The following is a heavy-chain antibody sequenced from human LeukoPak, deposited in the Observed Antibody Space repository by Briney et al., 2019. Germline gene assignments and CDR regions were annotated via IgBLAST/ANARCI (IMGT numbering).Heavy chain of an antibody. D-gene: IGHD4-17*01. J-gene: IGHJ4*02. CDR1: GGSITNGGYY. CDR2: INHSGST. V-gene: IGHV4-61*09. CDR3: ARVPTMTFFDY. Sequence: PSETLSLTCTVSGGSITNGGYYWSWIRQPAGKGLEWIGEINHSGSTNYNPSLKSRVTISVDTSKNQFSLKLSSVTAADTAVYYCARVPTMTFFDYWGQGTLVTVSS.